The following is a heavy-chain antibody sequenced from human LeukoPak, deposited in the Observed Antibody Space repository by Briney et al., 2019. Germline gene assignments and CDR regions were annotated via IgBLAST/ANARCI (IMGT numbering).Heavy chain of an antibody. CDR1: GYTFTSYG. J-gene: IGHJ4*02. Sequence: ASVKVSCKASGYTFTSYGIIWVRQAPGQGLEWMGWISAYNGNTNYAQKVQGRVTMTTDTSTSTAYMELSRLRSDDTAVYYCARSPYSSSWSDYWGQGTLVTVSS. V-gene: IGHV1-18*01. D-gene: IGHD6-13*01. CDR3: ARSPYSSSWSDY. CDR2: ISAYNGNT.